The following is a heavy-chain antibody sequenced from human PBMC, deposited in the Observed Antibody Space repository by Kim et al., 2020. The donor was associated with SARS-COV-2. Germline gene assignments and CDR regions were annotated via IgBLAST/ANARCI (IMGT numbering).Heavy chain of an antibody. CDR3: AREVAATGTYYFDY. CDR2: ISSSSTTI. V-gene: IGHV3-48*04. J-gene: IGHJ4*02. D-gene: IGHD6-13*01. Sequence: GGSLRLSCAASGFTFSSYSMNWVRQAPGKGLKWVSYISSSSTTIYYADSVKGRFTISRDNAKNSLYLQMNSLRAEDTAVYYCAREVAATGTYYFDYWGQGTLVTVSS. CDR1: GFTFSSYS.